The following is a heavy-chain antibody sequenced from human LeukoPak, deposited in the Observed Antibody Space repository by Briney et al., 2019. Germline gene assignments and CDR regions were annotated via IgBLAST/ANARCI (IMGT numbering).Heavy chain of an antibody. D-gene: IGHD3-9*01. Sequence: SVKVSCKASVYTFTSYDIYCVRQATGQGLEWMGWMNPDVGNTGYAQKFQGRVTIARNTSISTAYMELSSLRSEDTAVYYCARGGRYFDWLLPYYYYYMDVWGKGTTVTVSS. CDR1: VYTFTSYD. CDR2: MNPDVGNT. CDR3: ARGGRYFDWLLPYYYYYMDV. J-gene: IGHJ6*03. V-gene: IGHV1-8*03.